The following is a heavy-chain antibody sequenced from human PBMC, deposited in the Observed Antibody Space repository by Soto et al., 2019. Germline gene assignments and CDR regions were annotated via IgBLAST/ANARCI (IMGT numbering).Heavy chain of an antibody. CDR1: GVSISSSIYY. J-gene: IGHJ4*02. V-gene: IGHV4-39*01. CDR3: ARHRGYYDILTGYYTELNFDY. D-gene: IGHD3-9*01. Sequence: RSLTCTVSGVSISSSIYYWGWIRQPPGKGLEWIGSIYYSGTTYYNPSLKSRVTISVDTSKNQFSLKLSSVTAADTAVYYCARHRGYYDILTGYYTELNFDYWGQGTLVTVSS. CDR2: IYYSGTT.